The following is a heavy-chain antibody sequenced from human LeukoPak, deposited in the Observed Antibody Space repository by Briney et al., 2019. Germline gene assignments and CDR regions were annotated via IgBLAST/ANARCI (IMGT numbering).Heavy chain of an antibody. V-gene: IGHV1-18*01. D-gene: IGHD3-9*01. Sequence: GASVKVSCKASGYTFTSYGISWVRQAPGQGLEWMGWISAYNGNTNYAQKLQGRVTMTTDTSTSTAYMELRSLRSDDTAVYYCARTYWYYDILTGYDYWGQGTLVTDSS. J-gene: IGHJ4*02. CDR1: GYTFTSYG. CDR3: ARTYWYYDILTGYDY. CDR2: ISAYNGNT.